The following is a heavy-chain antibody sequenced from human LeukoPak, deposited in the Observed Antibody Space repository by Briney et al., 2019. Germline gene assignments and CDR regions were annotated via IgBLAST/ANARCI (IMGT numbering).Heavy chain of an antibody. CDR1: GYTFTGYY. CDR3: ARAQPRIAVAGTYWFDP. D-gene: IGHD6-19*01. CDR2: INPNSGGT. Sequence: SVKVSCKASGYTFTGYYMHWVRQAPGQGLEWMGWINPNSGGTNYAQKFQGRVTMTRDTSISTAYMELSRLRSDDTAVYYCARAQPRIAVAGTYWFDPWGQGTLVTVSS. J-gene: IGHJ5*02. V-gene: IGHV1-2*02.